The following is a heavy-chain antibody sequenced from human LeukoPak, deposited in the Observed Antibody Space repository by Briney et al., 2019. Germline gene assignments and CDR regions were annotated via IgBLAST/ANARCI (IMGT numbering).Heavy chain of an antibody. CDR1: GGSISSYY. V-gene: IGHV4-59*08. Sequence: PSETLSLTCTVSGGSISSYYWSWIRQPPGKGLEWIGYIYYSGSTNYNPSHKSRVTISVDTSKNQFSLKLSSVTAADTAVYYCARLSGPGGNWFDPWGQGTLVTVSS. CDR3: ARLSGPGGNWFDP. J-gene: IGHJ5*02. CDR2: IYYSGST. D-gene: IGHD3-10*01.